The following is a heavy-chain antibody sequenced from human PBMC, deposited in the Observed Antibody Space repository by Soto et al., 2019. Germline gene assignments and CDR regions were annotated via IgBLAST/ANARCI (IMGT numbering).Heavy chain of an antibody. CDR1: GGTFSSSA. J-gene: IGHJ6*02. CDR2: IIPLFRTP. V-gene: IGHV1-69*12. CDR3: ARDNDRLQLVGNYYYSLDV. Sequence: QVQLVQSGAEMKEPGSSVKVSCKTSGGTFSSSAISWLRQAPGQGLEWMGGIIPLFRTPDYAQKFQGRVTIAADESTSTAYMELSSLRSEDTAVYYCARDNDRLQLVGNYYYSLDVWGQGTTITVSS. D-gene: IGHD4-4*01.